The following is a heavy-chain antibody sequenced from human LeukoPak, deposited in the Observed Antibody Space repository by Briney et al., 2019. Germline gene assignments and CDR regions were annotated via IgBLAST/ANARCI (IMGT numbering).Heavy chain of an antibody. Sequence: GGSLRLSCAASGFTYSSYSMNWVRQAPGKGLEWVSSISSSSSYIYYADSVKCRFTISRDNAKNSQYLQMNSLRAEDTAVYYCARGGSSYYYDSSGYLDYWGQGTLVTVSS. CDR3: ARGGSSYYYDSSGYLDY. J-gene: IGHJ4*02. CDR1: GFTYSSYS. D-gene: IGHD3-22*01. V-gene: IGHV3-21*01. CDR2: ISSSSSYI.